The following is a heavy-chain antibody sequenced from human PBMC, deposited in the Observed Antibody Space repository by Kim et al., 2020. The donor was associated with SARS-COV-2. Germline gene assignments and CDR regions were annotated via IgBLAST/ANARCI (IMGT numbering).Heavy chain of an antibody. V-gene: IGHV4-34*01. Sequence: SETPSLTCAVYGGSFSDYSWSWIRQPPGKGLEWIGDIDHRGSTNYNPSLKSRLTISVDTSKNQFSLKLTSVTAADTAVYYCARGRGGISMVVVVITAAEYYFDYWGRGSRVTVSS. CDR2: IDHRGST. CDR1: GGSFSDYS. D-gene: IGHD3-22*01. J-gene: IGHJ4*02. CDR3: ARGRGGISMVVVVITAAEYYFDY.